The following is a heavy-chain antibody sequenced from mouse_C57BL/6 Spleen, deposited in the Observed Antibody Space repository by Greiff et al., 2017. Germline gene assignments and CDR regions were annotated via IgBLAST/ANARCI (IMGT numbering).Heavy chain of an antibody. CDR1: GYTFTDHT. CDR2: IYPRDGST. D-gene: IGHD1-1*01. V-gene: IGHV1-78*01. Sequence: VKLVESDAELVKPGASVKISCKVSGYTFTDHTIHWMKQRPEQGLEWIGYIYPRDGSTKYNEKFKGKATLTADKSSSTAYMQLNSLTSEDSAVYFCARADYYYGSSYGYWGQGTTLTVSS. J-gene: IGHJ2*01. CDR3: ARADYYYGSSYGY.